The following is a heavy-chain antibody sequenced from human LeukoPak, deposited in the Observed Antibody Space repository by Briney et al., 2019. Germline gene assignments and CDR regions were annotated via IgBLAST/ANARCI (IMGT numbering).Heavy chain of an antibody. J-gene: IGHJ4*02. D-gene: IGHD1-14*01. CDR2: ISKDGGST. Sequence: GGSLRLSCAVSGLTFSEYWMHWVRQGAGKGLVWVAGISKDGGSTEYADFVKGRCTISRDNAKNTLYLQMNSLTVDDTAVYYCTSGIGTYDYWGLGAQVTVSS. CDR1: GLTFSEYW. CDR3: TSGIGTYDY. V-gene: IGHV3-74*03.